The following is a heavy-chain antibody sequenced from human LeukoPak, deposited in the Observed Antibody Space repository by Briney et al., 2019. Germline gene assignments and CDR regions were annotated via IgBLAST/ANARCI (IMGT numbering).Heavy chain of an antibody. CDR3: ARDVGYDFWSGYSGSFDI. CDR2: ISGFNGNT. V-gene: IGHV1-18*01. J-gene: IGHJ3*02. CDR1: GYTFTSYA. Sequence: GASVKVSCKASGYTFTSYAIYWVRQAPGQGLEWMGWISGFNGNTHYAQKLQGRVTMTTDTSTNTAYMELRSLRSDDTAVYYCARDVGYDFWSGYSGSFDIWGQGTMVTISS. D-gene: IGHD3-3*01.